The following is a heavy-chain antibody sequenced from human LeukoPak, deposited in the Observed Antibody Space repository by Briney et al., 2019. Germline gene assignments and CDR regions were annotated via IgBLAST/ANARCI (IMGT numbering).Heavy chain of an antibody. CDR2: ISSSSSYI. D-gene: IGHD3-22*01. J-gene: IGHJ6*02. CDR3: ARDRTAPDYYDSSGYPLRTLDV. Sequence: PGGSLRLSCAASGFTFSSYSMNWVRQAPGKGLEWVSSISSSSSYIYYADSVKGRFTISRDNAKNSLYLQMNSLRAEDTAVYYCARDRTAPDYYDSSGYPLRTLDVWGQGTTVTVSS. CDR1: GFTFSSYS. V-gene: IGHV3-21*01.